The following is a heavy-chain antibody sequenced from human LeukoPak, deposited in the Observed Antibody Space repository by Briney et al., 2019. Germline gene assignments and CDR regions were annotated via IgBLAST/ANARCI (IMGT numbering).Heavy chain of an antibody. CDR2: VNWNSSAI. J-gene: IGHJ5*02. Sequence: GGSLRLSCAASGFTFDDYGMSWVRQPPGKGLEWVSGVNWNSSAILYADSVKGQFIVSRDNAKNSLYLQMNSLSAEDTALYYRVRDEAGPDHWGQGTLVTVSS. V-gene: IGHV3-20*04. CDR3: VRDEAGPDH. CDR1: GFTFDDYG.